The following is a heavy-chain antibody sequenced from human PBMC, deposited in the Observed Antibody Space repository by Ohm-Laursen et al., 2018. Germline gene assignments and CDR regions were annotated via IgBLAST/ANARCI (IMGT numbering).Heavy chain of an antibody. Sequence: SLRLSCAASGFTFSDYYMSWIRQAPGKGLEWVSYISSSGSTIYYADSVKGRFTISRDNAKNSLYLQMNSLRAEDTAVYYCARGYCTNGVCEYYYYGMDVWGQGTTVTVSS. CDR3: ARGYCTNGVCEYYYYGMDV. V-gene: IGHV3-11*04. J-gene: IGHJ6*02. CDR2: ISSSGSTI. CDR1: GFTFSDYY. D-gene: IGHD2-8*01.